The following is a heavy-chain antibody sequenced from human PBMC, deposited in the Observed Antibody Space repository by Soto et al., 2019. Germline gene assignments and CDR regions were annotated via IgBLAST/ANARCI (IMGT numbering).Heavy chain of an antibody. V-gene: IGHV4-59*02. CDR1: GGPVSRYC. Sequence: FDTVSLTGNRPGGPVSRYCWSWNRQPPGKGLEWIGYIYYSGSTNYNPSLKSRVTISVDTSKNQFSLKLTSVTAVDSAVYYWARDKIIGSFHSCGQGTPVTVCS. D-gene: IGHD2-15*01. CDR2: IYYSGST. CDR3: ARDKIIGSFHS. J-gene: IGHJ5*02.